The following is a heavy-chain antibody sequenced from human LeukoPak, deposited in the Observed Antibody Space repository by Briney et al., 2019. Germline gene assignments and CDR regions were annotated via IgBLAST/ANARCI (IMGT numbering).Heavy chain of an antibody. V-gene: IGHV3-21*01. CDR3: AKKPVVVPAAIDY. Sequence: GGSLRLSCAASGFTFSSYSMNWVRQAPGKGLEWVSSISSSSSYIYYADSVKGRFTISRDNAKNSLYLQMNSLRAEDTAVYYCAKKPVVVPAAIDYWGQGTLVTVSS. CDR1: GFTFSSYS. J-gene: IGHJ4*02. CDR2: ISSSSSYI. D-gene: IGHD2-2*01.